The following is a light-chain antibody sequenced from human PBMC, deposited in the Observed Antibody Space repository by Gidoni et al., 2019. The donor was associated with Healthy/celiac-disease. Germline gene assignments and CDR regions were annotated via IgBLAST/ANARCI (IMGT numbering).Light chain of an antibody. V-gene: IGKV3-20*01. CDR1: QSVSSY. CDR3: QQYGSSPGT. Sequence: EIVLTQSPGTLSLSPRERATLSCRASQSVSSYLVWYQQKPGQAPRLLIYGASSRATGFPDRFSGSGSGTDFTLTISRLEPEDFAVYYCQQYGSSPGTFGQGTKVEIK. J-gene: IGKJ1*01. CDR2: GAS.